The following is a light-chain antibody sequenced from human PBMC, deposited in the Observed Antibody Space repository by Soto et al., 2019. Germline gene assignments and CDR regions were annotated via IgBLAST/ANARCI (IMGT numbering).Light chain of an antibody. J-gene: IGLJ1*01. Sequence: QSVLTQPASVSGSPGQSITISCTGTNSDIGGYNYVSWYQQHPGKAPKLVIFDVSDRPSGVSNHFSGSKSGSTASLTISGLRAEDEAEYYCASYTSGRTLVVGTGTKVTVL. CDR3: ASYTSGRTLV. CDR1: NSDIGGYNY. CDR2: DVS. V-gene: IGLV2-14*03.